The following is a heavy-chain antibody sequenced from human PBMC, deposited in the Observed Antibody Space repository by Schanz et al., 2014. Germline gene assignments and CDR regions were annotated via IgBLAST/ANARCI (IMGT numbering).Heavy chain of an antibody. V-gene: IGHV1-69*08. J-gene: IGHJ4*02. CDR2: IIPILGIA. D-gene: IGHD6-13*01. CDR3: AKDLAAVGVFDY. Sequence: QVQLVQSGAEVKKPGSSVKVSCKASGGTFNSYTINWVRQAPGQGLEWMGRIIPILGIANYAQKFQGRVTITADRSTSTAYMELSSLRAEDTAIYYCAKDLAAVGVFDYWGQGSLVTVSP. CDR1: GGTFNSYT.